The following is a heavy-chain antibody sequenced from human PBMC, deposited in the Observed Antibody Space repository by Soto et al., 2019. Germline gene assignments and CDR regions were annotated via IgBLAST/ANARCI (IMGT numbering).Heavy chain of an antibody. CDR2: IRFDGSNE. V-gene: IGHV3-33*01. CDR1: GGIFHGYG. D-gene: IGHD1-7*01. CDR3: ARDGIGGTVFRGYLDY. J-gene: IGHJ4*02. Sequence: PGGSLRLSCAVPGGIFHGYGMHWVRQAPGKGLEWVAIIRFDGSNEEYADSVKGRFTISRDNSKNTLYLQMNTLGAEDTAVYYCARDGIGGTVFRGYLDYWGRGP.